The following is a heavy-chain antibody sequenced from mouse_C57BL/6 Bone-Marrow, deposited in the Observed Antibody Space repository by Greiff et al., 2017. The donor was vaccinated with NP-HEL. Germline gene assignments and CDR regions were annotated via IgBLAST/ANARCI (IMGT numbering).Heavy chain of an antibody. CDR3: ARGTTVVGFDY. J-gene: IGHJ2*01. CDR2: INPSTGGT. V-gene: IGHV1-42*01. CDR1: GYSFTGYY. Sequence: VQLQQSGPELVKPGASVKISCKASGYSFTGYYMNWVKQSPEKSLEWIGEINPSTGGTTYNQKFKAKATLTVDKYSSTAYMQLKSLTSEDSAVYYCARGTTVVGFDYWGQGTTLTVSS. D-gene: IGHD1-1*01.